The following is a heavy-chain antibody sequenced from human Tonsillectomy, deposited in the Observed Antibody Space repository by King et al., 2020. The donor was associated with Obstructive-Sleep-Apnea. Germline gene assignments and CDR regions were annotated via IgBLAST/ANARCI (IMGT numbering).Heavy chain of an antibody. Sequence: LQLQESGPGLVKPSQTLSLTCAVSCGSISSGGYSWGWIRQPPGKGLDWSGCIYYSGSTSYNTSLKSRVTISVDTAKNQFSLKLSSVTAADTAVYYCARVMNSNKDLDYWGQGTLVTVSS. CDR3: ARVMNSNKDLDY. CDR2: IYYSGST. V-gene: IGHV4-30-4*07. J-gene: IGHJ4*02. D-gene: IGHD6-13*01. CDR1: CGSISSGGYS.